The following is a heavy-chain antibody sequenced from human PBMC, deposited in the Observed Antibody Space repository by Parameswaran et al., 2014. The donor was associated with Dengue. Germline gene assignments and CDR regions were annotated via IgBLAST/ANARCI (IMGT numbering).Heavy chain of an antibody. CDR3: ARLSYIYSSSWSTFDY. V-gene: IGHV5-51*01. CDR1: GYSFTSYW. CDR2: IYPGDSDT. D-gene: IGHD6-13*01. J-gene: IGHJ4*02. Sequence: GESLKISCKGSGYSFTSYWIGWVRQMPGKGLEWMGIIYPGDSDTRYSPSFQGQVTISADKSISTAYLQWSSLKASDTAMYYCARLSYIYSSSWSTFDYWGQGTLVTVSS.